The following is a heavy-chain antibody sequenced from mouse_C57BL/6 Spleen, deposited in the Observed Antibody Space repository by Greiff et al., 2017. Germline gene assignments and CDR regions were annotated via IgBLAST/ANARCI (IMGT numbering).Heavy chain of an antibody. J-gene: IGHJ2*01. V-gene: IGHV1-4*01. D-gene: IGHD2-5*01. CDR1: GYTFTSYT. CDR3: ARSNYSNYVGDVDY. Sequence: QVQLQQSGAELARPGASVKMSCKASGYTFTSYTMHWVKQRPGQGLEWIGYINPSSGYTKYNQKFKDKATLTADKSSSTAYMQLSSLTSEDSAVYYGARSNYSNYVGDVDYWGQGTTLTVSS. CDR2: INPSSGYT.